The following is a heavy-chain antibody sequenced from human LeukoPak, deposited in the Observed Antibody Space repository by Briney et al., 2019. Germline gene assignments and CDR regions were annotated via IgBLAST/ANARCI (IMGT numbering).Heavy chain of an antibody. V-gene: IGHV1-69*13. CDR3: AREGRIAVAGTHSFDY. D-gene: IGHD6-19*01. CDR1: GGTFSSYA. CDR2: IIPIFGTA. Sequence: GASVKVSCKASGGTFSSYAISWVRQAPGQGLEWMGGIIPIFGTANYAQKFQGRVTIAADESTSTAYMELSSLRSEDTAVYYCAREGRIAVAGTHSFDYWGQGTLVTVSS. J-gene: IGHJ4*02.